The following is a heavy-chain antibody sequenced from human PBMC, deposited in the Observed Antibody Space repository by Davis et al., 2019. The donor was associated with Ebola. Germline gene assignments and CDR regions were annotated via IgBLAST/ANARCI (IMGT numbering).Heavy chain of an antibody. V-gene: IGHV3-30-3*01. J-gene: IGHJ4*02. Sequence: PGGSLRLSCAASGFTFSSYAMHWVRQAPGKGLEWVAVISYDGSNKYYADSVKGRFTISRDNSKNTLYLQMNSLRAEDTAVYYCARDTGDSGSYPGYWGQGTLVTVSS. CDR3: ARDTGDSGSYPGY. CDR2: ISYDGSNK. D-gene: IGHD1-26*01. CDR1: GFTFSSYA.